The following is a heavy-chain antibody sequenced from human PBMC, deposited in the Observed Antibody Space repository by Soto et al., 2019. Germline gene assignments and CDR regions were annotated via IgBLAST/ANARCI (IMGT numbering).Heavy chain of an antibody. J-gene: IGHJ4*02. D-gene: IGHD5-18*01. CDR1: GGSISNFY. CDR2: VDYSGTA. V-gene: IGHV4-59*12. Sequence: LSLTCTVSGGSISNFYWSWIRQPPGKGLEWIGYVDYSGTANYNPSLKSRVSMSVDTSKNQLSLKVTSVTAADTAMYYCARADTAMTTPFDYWGQGTLVTVSS. CDR3: ARADTAMTTPFDY.